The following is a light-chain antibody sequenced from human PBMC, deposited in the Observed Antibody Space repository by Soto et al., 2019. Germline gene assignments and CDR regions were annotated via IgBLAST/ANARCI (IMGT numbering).Light chain of an antibody. V-gene: IGKV1-5*01. CDR3: QQYNLYPYT. CDR2: DAS. CDR1: QPITAW. J-gene: IGKJ2*01. Sequence: DIQMTQSPSTLSASVGDRVTITCRASQPITAWLAWYQQKPGKAPNLLLYDASDLQSGVPSMFSGSGSGTEFNLTITGLQPDDFATYYCQQYNLYPYTFGQGTKLEIK.